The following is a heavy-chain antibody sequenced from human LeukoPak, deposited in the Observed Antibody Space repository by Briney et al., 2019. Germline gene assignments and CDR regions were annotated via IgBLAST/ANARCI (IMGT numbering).Heavy chain of an antibody. V-gene: IGHV4-30-2*01. D-gene: IGHD5-24*01. CDR2: IYHSGST. Sequence: PSQTLSLTCAVSGGSISSGGYSWSWIRQPPGKGLEWIGYIYHSGSTYYNPSLKSRVTISVDRSKNQFSLKLSSVTAADTAVYYCARGGSPWPYYYYGMDVWGQGTTVTVSS. J-gene: IGHJ6*02. CDR1: GGSISSGGYS. CDR3: ARGGSPWPYYYYGMDV.